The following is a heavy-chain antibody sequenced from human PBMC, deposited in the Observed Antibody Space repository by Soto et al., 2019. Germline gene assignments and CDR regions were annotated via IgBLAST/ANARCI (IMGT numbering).Heavy chain of an antibody. CDR3: ARGDSSGYYPYDAFDS. V-gene: IGHV1-69*06. CDR1: GGTFSSYA. Sequence: SVKVSCKASGGTFSSYAISWVRQAPGQGLEWMGGIIPIFGTANYAQKFQGRVTITAEKSTSTAYMELSSLRSEDTAVYYCARGDSSGYYPYDAFDSWGRGTMFTVAS. CDR2: IIPIFGTA. J-gene: IGHJ3*02. D-gene: IGHD3-22*01.